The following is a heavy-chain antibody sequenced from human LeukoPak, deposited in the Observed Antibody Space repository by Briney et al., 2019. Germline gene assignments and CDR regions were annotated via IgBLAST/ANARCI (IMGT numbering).Heavy chain of an antibody. Sequence: SVKVSCKASGGTFSSYATSWVRQGPGQGLDWMGGIIPIFGTANYAQKFQGRVTITADESTSTAYMELSSLRSEDTAVYYCARVGLRGYSYRSFDYWGQGTLVTVSS. J-gene: IGHJ4*02. V-gene: IGHV1-69*01. CDR2: IIPIFGTA. D-gene: IGHD5-18*01. CDR1: GGTFSSYA. CDR3: ARVGLRGYSYRSFDY.